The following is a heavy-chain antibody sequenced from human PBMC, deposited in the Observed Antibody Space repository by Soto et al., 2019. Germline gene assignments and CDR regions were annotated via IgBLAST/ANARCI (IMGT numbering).Heavy chain of an antibody. V-gene: IGHV1-3*01. J-gene: IGHJ4*02. CDR1: GYTFTSYA. CDR3: ARDLAFGLSDY. Sequence: ASVNVSCKASGYTFTSYAIHWVRQAPGQRLEWMGWINAGNGNTKYSQKFQGRVTITRDTSASTAYMELSSLRSEDTAVYYCARDLAFGLSDYWGQGTLVTVSS. D-gene: IGHD3-10*01. CDR2: INAGNGNT.